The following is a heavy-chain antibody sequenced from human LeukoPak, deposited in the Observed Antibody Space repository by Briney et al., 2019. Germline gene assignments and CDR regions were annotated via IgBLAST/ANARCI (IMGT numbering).Heavy chain of an antibody. Sequence: SETLSLTCTVSGGSISSDYWSWIRQPAGKGLEWIGRIYTSGSTNYNPSLKSRVTMSVDTSKNQFSLKLSSVTAAATAVYYGAREPIQKAADLDYWGQGTPVTVSS. V-gene: IGHV4-4*07. D-gene: IGHD6-13*01. CDR1: GGSISSDY. CDR3: AREPIQKAADLDY. CDR2: IYTSGST. J-gene: IGHJ4*02.